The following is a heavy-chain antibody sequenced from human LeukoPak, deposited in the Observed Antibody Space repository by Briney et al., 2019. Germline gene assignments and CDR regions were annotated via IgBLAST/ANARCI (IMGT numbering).Heavy chain of an antibody. CDR3: ARDDPLRTFDY. CDR1: GFTFSSYW. V-gene: IGHV3-7*01. CDR2: IKQDGSEK. Sequence: GGSLRLSCAASGFTFSSYWMSWVRQAPGKGLEWVANIKQDGSEKYYVDSVKGRFTISRDNAKNSLYLQMNSLRAEVTAVYYCARDDPLRTFDYWGQGTLATVSS. J-gene: IGHJ4*02. D-gene: IGHD1-14*01.